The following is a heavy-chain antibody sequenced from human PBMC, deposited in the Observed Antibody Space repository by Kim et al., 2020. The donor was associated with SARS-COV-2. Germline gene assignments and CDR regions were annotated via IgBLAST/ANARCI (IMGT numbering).Heavy chain of an antibody. CDR2: ISGNSNYI. D-gene: IGHD3-10*01. CDR3: ARDLHGGGSGTYRY. J-gene: IGHJ4*02. CDR1: GFTFSDYY. Sequence: GGSLRLSCAASGFTFSDYYMSWIRQAPGKGLEWVSYISGNSNYIKYADSVKGRFTISRDNAKNSLYLQMDTLRAEDTAVYYCARDLHGGGSGTYRYWGQGTLVTVSS. V-gene: IGHV3-11*05.